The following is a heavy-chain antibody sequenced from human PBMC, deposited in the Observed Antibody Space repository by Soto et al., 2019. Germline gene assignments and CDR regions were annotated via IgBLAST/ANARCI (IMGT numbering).Heavy chain of an antibody. D-gene: IGHD5-18*01. J-gene: IGHJ4*02. CDR3: ARDRGYSYGGIFDY. Sequence: GGSLRLSCAASGFTFSSYGMHWVRQAPGKGLEWVAVIWYDGSNKYYADSVKGRFTISRDNSKNTLYLQMNSLRAEDTAVYYCARDRGYSYGGIFDYWGQGTLVTVSS. V-gene: IGHV3-33*01. CDR1: GFTFSSYG. CDR2: IWYDGSNK.